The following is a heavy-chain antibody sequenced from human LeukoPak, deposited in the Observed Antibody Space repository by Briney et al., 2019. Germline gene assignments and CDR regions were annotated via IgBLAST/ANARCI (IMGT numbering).Heavy chain of an antibody. D-gene: IGHD1-26*01. CDR3: ARHFPSSGSRYHFDF. J-gene: IGHJ4*02. V-gene: IGHV5-51*01. CDR1: GYSFSNYW. Sequence: GESLKISCKGSGYSFSNYWIGWVRQMPGKGLEWMGIIYPADSDTEYSPSFQGQVTISADKSISTAYLQWSSLKASDTAMYYCARHFPSSGSRYHFDFWGQGTLVTVSS. CDR2: IYPADSDT.